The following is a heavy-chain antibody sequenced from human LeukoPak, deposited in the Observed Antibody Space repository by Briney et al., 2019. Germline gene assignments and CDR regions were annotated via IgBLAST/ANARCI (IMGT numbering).Heavy chain of an antibody. CDR2: VYFGGSGGT. J-gene: IGHJ5*02. CDR3: ASGDGYNQGANWFDP. V-gene: IGHV4-39*07. D-gene: IGHD5-24*01. Sequence: SETLSLTCSVSGGSFSSTNYFWGWIRQPPGKGLEWIGTVYFGGSGGTYYNPSLRSRVTISVDTSKNQFSLKLSSVTAADTAVYYCASGDGYNQGANWFDPWGQGTLVTVSS. CDR1: GGSFSSTNYF.